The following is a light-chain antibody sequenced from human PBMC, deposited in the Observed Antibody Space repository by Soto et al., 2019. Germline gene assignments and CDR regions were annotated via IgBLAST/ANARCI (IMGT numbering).Light chain of an antibody. J-gene: IGKJ4*01. V-gene: IGKV1-39*01. Sequence: DIQMTQSPSSLSASVGDRVTITCRASQSISTYLNWYQQKPGKAPKVLIYAASSLQRGIPPRFSGRGSGTDFTLTIRSLQPEDFATYYCQQGYNTPLTFGGGTKVDIK. CDR2: AAS. CDR3: QQGYNTPLT. CDR1: QSISTY.